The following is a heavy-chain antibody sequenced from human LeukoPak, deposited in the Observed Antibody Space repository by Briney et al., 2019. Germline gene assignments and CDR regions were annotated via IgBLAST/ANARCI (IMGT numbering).Heavy chain of an antibody. D-gene: IGHD1-26*01. Sequence: SETLSLTCTVSGGSISSNSYYWGWIRQPPGKGLEWIGSIYYSGSTYYNPSLKSRVTISVDTSKNQFSLKLSSVTAADTAVYYCVVGYYASPLDYWGQGTLVTVSS. V-gene: IGHV4-39*01. CDR1: GGSISSNSYY. J-gene: IGHJ4*02. CDR2: IYYSGST. CDR3: VVGYYASPLDY.